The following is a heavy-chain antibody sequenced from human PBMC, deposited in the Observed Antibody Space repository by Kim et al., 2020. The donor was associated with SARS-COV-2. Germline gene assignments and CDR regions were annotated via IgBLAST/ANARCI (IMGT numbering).Heavy chain of an antibody. Sequence: SETLSLTCTVSGGSISSYYWSWIRQPPGKGLEWIGYIYYSGSTNYNPSLKSRVTISVDTSKNQFSLKLSSVTAADTAVYYCARHGGMVRGVFDYWGQGTLVTVSS. D-gene: IGHD3-10*01. CDR1: GGSISSYY. V-gene: IGHV4-59*08. J-gene: IGHJ4*02. CDR2: IYYSGST. CDR3: ARHGGMVRGVFDY.